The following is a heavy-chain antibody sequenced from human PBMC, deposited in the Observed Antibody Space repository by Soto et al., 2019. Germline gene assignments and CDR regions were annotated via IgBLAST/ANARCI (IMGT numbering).Heavy chain of an antibody. Sequence: QVQLVQSGAEVKKPGSSVKVSCKASGGTFSSYAISWVRQAPGQGLEWMGGIIPIFGTANYAQKFQGRVTITADESMSTAYMELSSLRSEDTAVYYCARETGMITFGGVIAYTPLGYWGQGTLVTVSS. D-gene: IGHD3-16*02. V-gene: IGHV1-69*01. CDR2: IIPIFGTA. CDR1: GGTFSSYA. CDR3: ARETGMITFGGVIAYTPLGY. J-gene: IGHJ4*02.